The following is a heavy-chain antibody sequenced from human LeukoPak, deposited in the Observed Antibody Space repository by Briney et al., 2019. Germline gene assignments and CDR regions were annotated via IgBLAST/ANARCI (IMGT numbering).Heavy chain of an antibody. CDR3: ARAHYCSGGSCYSDY. CDR2: INSDGSST. Sequence: GRSLRLSCAASGFTFDDYAMHWVRQAPGKGLVWVSRINSDGSSTSYADSVKGRFTISRDNAKNTLYLQMNSLRAEDTAVYYCARAHYCSGGSCYSDYWGQGTLVTVSS. CDR1: GFTFDDYA. V-gene: IGHV3-74*01. J-gene: IGHJ4*02. D-gene: IGHD2-15*01.